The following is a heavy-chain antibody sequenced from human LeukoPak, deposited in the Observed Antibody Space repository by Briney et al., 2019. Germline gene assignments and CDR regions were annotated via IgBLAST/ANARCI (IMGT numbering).Heavy chain of an antibody. Sequence: ASVTLSCTCSGYTVTGYCMHWVRQGPGQGLERMGWGNLNNRDANNAQKFQDRVIMTRDTSFSTTYIVLSRLVSDDPAVEYCCQDRDFGSGDSLYIWGEGTMVTVSS. CDR1: GYTVTGYC. CDR3: CQDRDFGSGDSLYI. CDR2: GNLNNRDA. D-gene: IGHD3-3*01. V-gene: IGHV1-2*02. J-gene: IGHJ3*02.